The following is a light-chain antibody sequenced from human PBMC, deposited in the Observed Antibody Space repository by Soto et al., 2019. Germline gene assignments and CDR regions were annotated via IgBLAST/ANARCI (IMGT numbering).Light chain of an antibody. J-gene: IGKJ2*01. CDR3: RQSGISPYT. V-gene: IGKV3-20*01. CDR1: QSVSSAY. CDR2: GAS. Sequence: EIVLTQSPGTLSLSPGERATLSCRASQSVSSAYILWFQQKPGQAPRLLIYGASYRAAGIPDRFGGSGSGTDFTLTISRLEPEDFAVYYCRQSGISPYTFGQGTKLEIK.